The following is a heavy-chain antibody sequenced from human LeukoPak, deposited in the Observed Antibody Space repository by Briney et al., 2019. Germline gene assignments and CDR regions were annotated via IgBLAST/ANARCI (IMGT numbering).Heavy chain of an antibody. D-gene: IGHD6-6*01. CDR3: TRHKIISSSGGIFYYYMDV. J-gene: IGHJ6*03. V-gene: IGHV3-73*01. CDR2: IRSKTNNYAT. CDR1: GFTFSGSA. Sequence: GGSLKLSCAASGFTFSGSAMHWVRQASGKGLEWVGRIRSKTNNYATAHAASVEGRFTISRDDSNNTAYLHMNSLKTEDTAVYYCTRHKIISSSGGIFYYYMDVWGKGTTVTVSS.